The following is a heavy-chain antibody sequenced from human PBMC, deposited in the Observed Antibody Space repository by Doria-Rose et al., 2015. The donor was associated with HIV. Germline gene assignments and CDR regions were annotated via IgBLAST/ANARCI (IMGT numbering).Heavy chain of an antibody. Sequence: VQLVQSGGGLVQPGRSLRLSCLGSGFSFESYAMHWVRLAPGKGLEWVAGISWDSGAKGNADSVEGRFTISRDNAKKSVYLEMRSLRPEDTAFYYCAKAPIIGPKYYFYMDVWGKETSVTVSS. CDR2: ISWDSGAK. D-gene: IGHD3-3*01. CDR1: GFSFESYA. J-gene: IGHJ6*03. V-gene: IGHV3-9*01. CDR3: AKAPIIGPKYYFYMDV.